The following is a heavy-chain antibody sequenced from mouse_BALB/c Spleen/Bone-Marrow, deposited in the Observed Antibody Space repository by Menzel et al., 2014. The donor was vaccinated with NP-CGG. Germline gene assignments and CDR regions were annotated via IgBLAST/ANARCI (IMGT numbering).Heavy chain of an antibody. CDR2: ISSGGST. CDR3: ARVEDGYYVRTMDY. V-gene: IGHV5-6-5*01. CDR1: GFTFSSYA. D-gene: IGHD2-3*01. J-gene: IGHJ4*01. Sequence: EVQLVESGGGLVKPGGSLKLSCAASGFTFSSYAMSWVRQTPEKGLEWVASISSGGSTYYPDSVKGRFTISRDNARNILYLQMSSLRSEDTAMYYCARVEDGYYVRTMDYWGQGTSVTVSS.